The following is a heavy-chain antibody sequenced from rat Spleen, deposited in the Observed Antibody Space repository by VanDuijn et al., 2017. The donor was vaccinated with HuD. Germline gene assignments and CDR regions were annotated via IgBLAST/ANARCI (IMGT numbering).Heavy chain of an antibody. D-gene: IGHD1-4*01. CDR3: TRERVPGFAFYFDY. J-gene: IGHJ2*01. CDR1: GFSLTSNG. CDR2: VSSGGDS. V-gene: IGHV2S12*01. Sequence: QVQLKESGPGLVQPSQTLSLTCTVSGFSLTSNGISWVRQPPGKGREWIAAVSSGGDSYYNSGLKSRLSISRDISTRQVFLKINSLQTEDTAIYFCTRERVPGFAFYFDYWGQGVMVTVSS.